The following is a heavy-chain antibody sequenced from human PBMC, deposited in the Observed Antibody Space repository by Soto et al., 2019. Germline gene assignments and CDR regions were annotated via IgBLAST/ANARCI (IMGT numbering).Heavy chain of an antibody. D-gene: IGHD3-22*01. J-gene: IGHJ4*02. V-gene: IGHV3-21*01. CDR3: TRDPWSYDSSGYYPPGY. Sequence: EVQLVESGGGLVKPGGSLRLSCAASGFTFSSYSMNWVRQAPGKGLEWVSSISSSSSYIYYADSVKGRFTISRDNAKNSLYLQMNSLRAEDTAVYYCTRDPWSYDSSGYYPPGYWGQGTLVTVSS. CDR2: ISSSSSYI. CDR1: GFTFSSYS.